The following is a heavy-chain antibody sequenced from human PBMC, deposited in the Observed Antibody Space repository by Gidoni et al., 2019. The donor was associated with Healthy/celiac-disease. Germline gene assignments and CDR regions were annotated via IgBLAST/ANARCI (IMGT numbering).Heavy chain of an antibody. CDR3: AKDMSPRYSGYDAFDI. V-gene: IGHV3-43*02. J-gene: IGHJ3*02. D-gene: IGHD5-12*01. CDR2: ISGDGCST. Sequence: EVQLVESGGGVVQPGGSLRLSFAAYGLTFDDYAMHWVRQATGKGLGWVSLISGDGCSTYYADSVKGRFTISRDNSKNSLYLQMNSLRTEDTALYYCAKDMSPRYSGYDAFDIWGQGTMVTVSS. CDR1: GLTFDDYA.